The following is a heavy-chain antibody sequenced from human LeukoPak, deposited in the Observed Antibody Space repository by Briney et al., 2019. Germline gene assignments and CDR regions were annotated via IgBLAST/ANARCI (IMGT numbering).Heavy chain of an antibody. D-gene: IGHD2-2*01. V-gene: IGHV3-48*01. J-gene: IGHJ4*02. Sequence: GGSLRLSCAASGLTLSGYSVNWARQAPGKGLEWISYSSGSNTIYYADSVKGRFTISRDNSKNTLYVQMNSLRGDDTGVYYCASGSSVDCSRTSCPPTDYWGQGTLVTVSS. CDR2: SSGSNTI. CDR3: ASGSSVDCSRTSCPPTDY. CDR1: GLTLSGYS.